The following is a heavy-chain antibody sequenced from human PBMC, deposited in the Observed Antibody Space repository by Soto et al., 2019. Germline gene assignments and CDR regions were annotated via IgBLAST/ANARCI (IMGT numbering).Heavy chain of an antibody. CDR1: GFTFSSYA. J-gene: IGHJ5*02. Sequence: TGESLSLSCAASGFTFSSYAMSWVRQAPGKGLEWVSAISGSGGSTYYADSVKGRFTISRDNSKNTLYLQMNSLRAEDTAVYYCAKDMDDFWSGYPNWFDPWGQGTLVTVSS. CDR2: ISGSGGST. V-gene: IGHV3-23*01. D-gene: IGHD3-3*01. CDR3: AKDMDDFWSGYPNWFDP.